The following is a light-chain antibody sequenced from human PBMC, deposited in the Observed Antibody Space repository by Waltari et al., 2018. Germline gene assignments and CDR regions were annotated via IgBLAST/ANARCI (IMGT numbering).Light chain of an antibody. CDR2: AAS. CDR3: QQGYRTPLT. V-gene: IGKV1-39*01. Sequence: CRASQIINNNLNWYQQRPGKAPKLLIYAASTLQSGAPSRFGGSGSGTDFTLTITSLQPEDFATYFCQQGYRTPLTFGGGTKVEIK. J-gene: IGKJ4*01. CDR1: QIINNN.